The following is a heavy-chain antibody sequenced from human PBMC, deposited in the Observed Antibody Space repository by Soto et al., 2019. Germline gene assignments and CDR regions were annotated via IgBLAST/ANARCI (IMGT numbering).Heavy chain of an antibody. CDR2: IYYSGST. CDR3: ARGTSGRDCSGGSCYSNYYYYYMDV. Sequence: QLQLQESGPGLVKPSETLSLTCTVSGGSISSSSYYWGWIRQPPGKGLEWIGSIYYSGSTYYNPSRKSRVTTSVDTSKNQFSLKLSSVTAADTAVYYCARGTSGRDCSGGSCYSNYYYYYMDVWGKGTTVTVSS. D-gene: IGHD2-15*01. CDR1: GGSISSSSYY. V-gene: IGHV4-39*01. J-gene: IGHJ6*03.